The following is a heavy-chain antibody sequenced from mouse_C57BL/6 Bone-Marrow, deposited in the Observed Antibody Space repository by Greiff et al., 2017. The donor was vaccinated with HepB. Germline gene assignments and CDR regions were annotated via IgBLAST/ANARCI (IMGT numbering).Heavy chain of an antibody. D-gene: IGHD2-5*01. CDR2: ISNGGGST. J-gene: IGHJ4*01. CDR3: ARHTYYSNYEDYYAMDY. CDR1: GFTFSDYY. Sequence: VQLKESGGGLVQPGGSLKLSCAASGFTFSDYYMYWVRQTPEKRLEWVAYISNGGGSTYYPDTVKGRFTISRDNAKNTLYLQMSRLKSEDTAMYYCARHTYYSNYEDYYAMDYWGQGTSVTVSS. V-gene: IGHV5-12*01.